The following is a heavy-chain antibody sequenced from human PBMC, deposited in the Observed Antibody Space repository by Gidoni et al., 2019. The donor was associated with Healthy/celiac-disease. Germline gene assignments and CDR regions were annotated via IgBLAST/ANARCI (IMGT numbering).Heavy chain of an antibody. CDR3: ARRRIAAAGGWFDP. CDR2: INHSGST. V-gene: IGHV4-34*01. J-gene: IGHJ5*02. Sequence: QVQLQQWGAGLLKPSETLSLPCAVYAGSFSGYDWSWLRQPPGKGLEWIGEINHSGSTNYNPSIKSRVTISVDTSKNQFSLKLSSVTAADTAVYYCARRRIAAAGGWFDPWGQGTLVTVSA. CDR1: AGSFSGYD. D-gene: IGHD6-13*01.